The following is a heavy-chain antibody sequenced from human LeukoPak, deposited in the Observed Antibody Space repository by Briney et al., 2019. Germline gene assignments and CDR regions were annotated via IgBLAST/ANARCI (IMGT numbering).Heavy chain of an antibody. Sequence: SVKVSCKASGGTFSSYAISWVRQAPGQGLEWMGRIIPIFGIANYAQRFQGRVTITADKSTSTAYMELSSLRSEDTAVYYCARDPSRRIAAAAPGGMDVWGQGTTVTVSS. CDR3: ARDPSRRIAAAAPGGMDV. CDR2: IIPIFGIA. D-gene: IGHD6-13*01. J-gene: IGHJ6*02. V-gene: IGHV1-69*04. CDR1: GGTFSSYA.